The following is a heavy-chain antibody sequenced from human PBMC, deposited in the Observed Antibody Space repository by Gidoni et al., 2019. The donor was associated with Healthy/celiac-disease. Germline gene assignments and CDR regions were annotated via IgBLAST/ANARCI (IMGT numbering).Heavy chain of an antibody. J-gene: IGHJ3*02. CDR2: ISYDGSNK. Sequence: QVQLVESGGGVVQPGRSLRLSCAASGFTFSSYGLHWVRQAPGKGLAWVAVISYDGSNKYYAGSVKGRFTISRDNSKNPLYLQMNSLRAEDTAVYYCAKGADSSGHGAFDIWGQGTMVTVSS. CDR1: GFTFSSYG. CDR3: AKGADSSGHGAFDI. D-gene: IGHD3-22*01. V-gene: IGHV3-30*18.